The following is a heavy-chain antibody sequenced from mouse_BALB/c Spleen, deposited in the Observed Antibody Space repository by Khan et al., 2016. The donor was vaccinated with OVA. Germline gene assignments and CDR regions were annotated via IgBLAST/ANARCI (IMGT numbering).Heavy chain of an antibody. Sequence: QVQLKQSGPGLVAPSQSLSITCTVSGFSLTGYGVNWVRQPPGKGLEWLGMIWGDGSTDYNSALTSRLNLSKDNSKSHVFLKMNSLQTDDTARYYCARAYYGNYREAMDYWGQGTSGIVSS. CDR2: IWGDGST. J-gene: IGHJ4*01. CDR1: GFSLTGYG. CDR3: ARAYYGNYREAMDY. D-gene: IGHD2-10*01. V-gene: IGHV2-6-7*01.